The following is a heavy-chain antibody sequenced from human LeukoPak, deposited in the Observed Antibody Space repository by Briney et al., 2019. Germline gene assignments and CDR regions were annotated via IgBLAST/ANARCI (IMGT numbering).Heavy chain of an antibody. CDR3: AREGYCSSTSCAHDY. Sequence: ASVKVSCKASGYTFTGYYMHWVRQAPGQGLEWMGWINPNSSDTNYAQKFQGRVTMTRDTSISTAYMELSRLRSDDTAVYYCAREGYCSSTSCAHDYWGQGTLVTVSS. CDR1: GYTFTGYY. D-gene: IGHD2-2*01. CDR2: INPNSSDT. V-gene: IGHV1-2*02. J-gene: IGHJ4*02.